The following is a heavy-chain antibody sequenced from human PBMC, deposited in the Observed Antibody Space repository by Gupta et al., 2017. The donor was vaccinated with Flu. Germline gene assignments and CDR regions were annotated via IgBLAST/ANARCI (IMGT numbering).Heavy chain of an antibody. CDR3: ARLWSGYDGPSVPVDY. J-gene: IGHJ4*02. V-gene: IGHV3-23*01. Sequence: EVQLLDSDGGLVQPGGSLRLSCSASGFLLCPSALSWVRQAPGKGLEWVSTIRGSGAITYYADSLKGRFTISRDNSNNMLYLQMSSRRAEDTAVYYCARLWSGYDGPSVPVDYWGQGALVTVSS. D-gene: IGHD3-3*01. CDR1: GFLLCPSA. CDR2: IRGSGAIT.